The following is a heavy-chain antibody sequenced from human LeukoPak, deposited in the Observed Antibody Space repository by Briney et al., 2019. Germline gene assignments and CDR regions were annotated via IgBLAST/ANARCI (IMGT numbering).Heavy chain of an antibody. Sequence: GGSLRLSWAAAGFTLSSYGIHWVRLAPGKGLEWVAFIRYDGSNKYYADSVKGRFTISRDNSKNTLYLQINSLRAEDTAVYYCPKYAVSDSSVWPYFDYWGQGTLVTVSS. CDR2: IRYDGSNK. CDR3: PKYAVSDSSVWPYFDY. D-gene: IGHD6-19*01. J-gene: IGHJ4*02. V-gene: IGHV3-30*02. CDR1: GFTLSSYG.